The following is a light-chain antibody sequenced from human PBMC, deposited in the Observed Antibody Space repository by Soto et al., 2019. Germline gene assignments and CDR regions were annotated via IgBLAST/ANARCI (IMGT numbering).Light chain of an antibody. J-gene: IGLJ1*01. CDR1: SSDVGSHNV. CDR3: CSFAGTNTFV. Sequence: SPGQSLTISCTGTSSDVGSHNVVSWYQHHPGKAPKLIIYEATKWPSGVSTRFSGSKSGNTASLTISGLQAEDEADYYCCSFAGTNTFVFGTGTKVTVL. CDR2: EAT. V-gene: IGLV2-23*01.